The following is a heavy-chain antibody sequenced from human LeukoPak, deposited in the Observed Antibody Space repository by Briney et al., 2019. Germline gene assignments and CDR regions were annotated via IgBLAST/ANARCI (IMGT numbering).Heavy chain of an antibody. J-gene: IGHJ6*04. CDR2: IIPIFGTA. CDR3: ARAPTMVRGVIIILLYGMDV. V-gene: IGHV1-69*13. Sequence: ASVKVSCKASGGTFSSYAISWVRQAPGQGLEWMGGIIPIFGTANYAQKFQGRVTITADESTSTAYMELSSLRSEDTAVYYCARAPTMVRGVIIILLYGMDVWGKGTTVTVSS. D-gene: IGHD3-10*01. CDR1: GGTFSSYA.